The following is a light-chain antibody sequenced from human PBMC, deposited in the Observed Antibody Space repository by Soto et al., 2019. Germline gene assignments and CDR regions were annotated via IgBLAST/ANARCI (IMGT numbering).Light chain of an antibody. CDR3: QHYNSYGT. V-gene: IGKV1-17*01. CDR1: QGIRND. J-gene: IGKJ1*01. Sequence: IQMAQSPSSLSASVGDRVTITCRASQGIRNDLGWYQQKPGKAPKLLIYSASSLQSGVPSRFSGSGSGTEFTLTISSLQPDDFATYYCQHYNSYGTFGQGTKVDIK. CDR2: SAS.